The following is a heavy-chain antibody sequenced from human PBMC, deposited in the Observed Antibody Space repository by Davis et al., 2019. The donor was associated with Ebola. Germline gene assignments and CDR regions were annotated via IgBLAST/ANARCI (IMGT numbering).Heavy chain of an antibody. J-gene: IGHJ5*02. CDR1: GFTFSSYA. CDR2: ITGSSDLT. D-gene: IGHD1-1*01. CDR3: VKKGRLVPGDSWFDA. V-gene: IGHV3-23*01. Sequence: GESLKISCAASGFTFSSYAMSWVRQAPGKGLAWVSGITGSSDLTTYADSVKGRFTISRDNSKNTLYLQMNDLRVEDTAVYHCVKKGRLVPGDSWFDAWGQGTLVTVSS.